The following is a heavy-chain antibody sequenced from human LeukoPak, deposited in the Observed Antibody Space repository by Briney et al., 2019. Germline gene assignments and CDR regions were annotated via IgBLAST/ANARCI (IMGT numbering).Heavy chain of an antibody. D-gene: IGHD3-10*01. CDR3: ARIFRNEFYYGSGSHLDY. V-gene: IGHV3-74*03. Sequence: GGSLRLSCAASRFIFSYHWMHWIRQAPGKGLVWVSRIDSDGTFTSYADSVKGRFTVSRDNAKNTLYLQMNSLSAEDTAVYYCARIFRNEFYYGSGSHLDYWGQGTLVTVSS. J-gene: IGHJ4*02. CDR1: RFIFSYHW. CDR2: IDSDGTFT.